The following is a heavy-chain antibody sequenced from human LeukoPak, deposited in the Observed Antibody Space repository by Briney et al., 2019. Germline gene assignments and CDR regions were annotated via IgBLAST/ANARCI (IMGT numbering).Heavy chain of an antibody. Sequence: SETLSLTCTVSGGSISSSSYFWGWIRQPPGKGLEWIGSIYYSGSTYYNPSLKSRVTISVDTSKNQFSLKLSSVTAADTAVYYCARDHPPRRVAGYYFDYWGQGTLVTVSS. CDR1: GGSISSSSYF. CDR3: ARDHPPRRVAGYYFDY. CDR2: IYYSGST. V-gene: IGHV4-39*07. D-gene: IGHD6-19*01. J-gene: IGHJ4*02.